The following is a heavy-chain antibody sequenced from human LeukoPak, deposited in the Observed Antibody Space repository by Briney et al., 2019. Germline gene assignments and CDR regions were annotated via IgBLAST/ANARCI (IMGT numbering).Heavy chain of an antibody. Sequence: PSGTLSLTCAISGGSISSSNWWTWVRQPPGEGLEWVGEIYLRGNTNYNPSLESRVTISVDESKTQLSLRLESVTAADTAVYYCAGTDSSGYDYYYMDVWGKGTTVTVSS. CDR3: AGTDSSGYDYYYMDV. V-gene: IGHV4-4*02. D-gene: IGHD3-22*01. J-gene: IGHJ6*03. CDR1: GGSISSSNW. CDR2: IYLRGNT.